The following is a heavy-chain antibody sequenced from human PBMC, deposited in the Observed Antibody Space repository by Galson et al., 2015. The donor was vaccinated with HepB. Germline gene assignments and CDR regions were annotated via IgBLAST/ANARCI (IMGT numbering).Heavy chain of an antibody. CDR2: IGVSGIST. V-gene: IGHV3-23*01. CDR3: AKPGYGSVLGFDS. Sequence: SLRLSCAASGFTFSGYAMNWVRQAPGKGLEWVSGIGVSGISTYYADSVKGRFTISRDNSKNTLYLEMNSLGAEDTAVYYCAKPGYGSVLGFDSWGQGTLVTVSS. CDR1: GFTFSGYA. J-gene: IGHJ4*02. D-gene: IGHD3-10*01.